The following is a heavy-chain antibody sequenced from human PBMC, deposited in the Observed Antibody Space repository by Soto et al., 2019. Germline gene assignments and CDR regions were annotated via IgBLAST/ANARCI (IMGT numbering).Heavy chain of an antibody. Sequence: SETLSLTCTVSGGSISTYYWSWIRQSPGKGLEWIGNIYYNGSTYYNPSLQTRVTISLDKSRSQFSLKLNSVTAADSAVYFCARLEGLATISYYFDFWGPGALVTVSS. CDR2: IYYNGST. J-gene: IGHJ4*02. CDR3: ARLEGLATISYYFDF. CDR1: GGSISTYY. V-gene: IGHV4-59*08. D-gene: IGHD3-9*01.